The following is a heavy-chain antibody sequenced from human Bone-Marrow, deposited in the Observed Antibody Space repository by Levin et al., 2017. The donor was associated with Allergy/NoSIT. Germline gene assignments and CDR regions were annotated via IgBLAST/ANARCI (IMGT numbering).Heavy chain of an antibody. CDR3: ARLKGSGGYGNEALDV. J-gene: IGHJ3*01. CDR1: GGSSSRHY. CDR2: IYSSGIT. Sequence: SQTLSLTCSVSGGSSSRHYWSWIRQFPGKGLEWIGYIYSSGITNYNPSLTSRVSILLDTSKNQVSLRLSHVTAADTALYYCARLKGSGGYGNEALDVWGQGTMVSVSS. D-gene: IGHD2-8*02. V-gene: IGHV4-59*08.